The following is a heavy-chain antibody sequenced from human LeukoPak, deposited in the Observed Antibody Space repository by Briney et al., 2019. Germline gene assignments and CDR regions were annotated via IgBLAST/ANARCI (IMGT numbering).Heavy chain of an antibody. CDR2: IIPILGIA. CDR3: ARGRASIRADAAARKTNWFDP. V-gene: IGHV1-69*04. Sequence: ASVKVSCKASGGTFSSYAISWVRQAPGQGLEWMGRIIPILGIANYAQKFQGRVTITADKSTSTAYMELSSLRSEDTAVYYCARGRASIRADAAARKTNWFDPWGQGTLVTVSS. J-gene: IGHJ5*02. CDR1: GGTFSSYA. D-gene: IGHD2-15*01.